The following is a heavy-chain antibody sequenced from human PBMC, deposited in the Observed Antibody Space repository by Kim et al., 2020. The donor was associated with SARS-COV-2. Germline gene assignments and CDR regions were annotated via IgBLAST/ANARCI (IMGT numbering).Heavy chain of an antibody. CDR3: AKGPEVYCSGGSCYGGPNGYFDY. J-gene: IGHJ4*02. Sequence: GGSLRLSCAASGFTFSSYGMHWVRQAPGKGLEWVAVISYDGSNKYYADSVKGRFTISRDNSKNTLYLQMNSLRAEDTAVYYCAKGPEVYCSGGSCYGGPNGYFDYWGQGTLVTVSS. V-gene: IGHV3-30*18. CDR2: ISYDGSNK. CDR1: GFTFSSYG. D-gene: IGHD2-15*01.